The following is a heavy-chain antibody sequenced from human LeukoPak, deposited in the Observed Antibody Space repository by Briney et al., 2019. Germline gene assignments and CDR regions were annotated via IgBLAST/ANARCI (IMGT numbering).Heavy chain of an antibody. D-gene: IGHD2/OR15-2a*01. CDR3: AKDRAPRALGFYDY. CDR2: ISGSGGST. Sequence: GGSLRLSCAASGFTVSSNYMSWVRQAPGKGLEWVSAISGSGGSTYYADSVKGRFTISRDNSKNTLYLQMNSLRAEDTAVYYCAKDRAPRALGFYDYWGQGTLVTVSS. CDR1: GFTVSSNY. J-gene: IGHJ4*02. V-gene: IGHV3-23*01.